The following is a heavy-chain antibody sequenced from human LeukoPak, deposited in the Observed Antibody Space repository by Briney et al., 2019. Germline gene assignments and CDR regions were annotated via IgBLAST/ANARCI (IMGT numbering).Heavy chain of an antibody. J-gene: IGHJ4*02. Sequence: SETLSLTCTVSGGSISSSSYYWGWIRQPPGKGLEWIGSIYYGGNTYYNPSLKSRVTISVDKSKNQFSLKLSSVTAADTAVYYCARASHDYGDYSHFDYWGQGTLVTVSS. D-gene: IGHD4-17*01. CDR1: GGSISSSSYY. V-gene: IGHV4-39*07. CDR3: ARASHDYGDYSHFDY. CDR2: IYYGGNT.